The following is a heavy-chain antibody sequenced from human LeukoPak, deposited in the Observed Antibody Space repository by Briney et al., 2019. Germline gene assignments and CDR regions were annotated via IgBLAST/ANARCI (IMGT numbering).Heavy chain of an antibody. CDR2: IYPGDSDT. Sequence: GESLKISCKGSGHSFTSYWIGWVRQMPGKGLEWMGIIYPGDSDTRYSPSFQGQVTISADKSISTAYLQWSSLKASDTAMYYCARLAYCGGDCYFSHFDYWGQGTLVTVSS. J-gene: IGHJ4*02. V-gene: IGHV5-51*01. D-gene: IGHD2-21*02. CDR1: GHSFTSYW. CDR3: ARLAYCGGDCYFSHFDY.